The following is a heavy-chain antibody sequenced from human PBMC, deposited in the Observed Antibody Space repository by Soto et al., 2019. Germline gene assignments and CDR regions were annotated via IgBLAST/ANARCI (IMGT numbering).Heavy chain of an antibody. CDR2: INPSGGST. D-gene: IGHD3-10*01. J-gene: IGHJ6*03. CDR1: GYTFTSYY. Sequence: ASVKVSCKASGYTFTSYYMHWVRQAPGQGLEWMGIINPSGGSTSYAQKFQGRVTMTRDTSTSTVYMELSSLRSEYTALYYCASSFRGYYYYYMDVWGKGTTVTVSS. V-gene: IGHV1-46*03. CDR3: ASSFRGYYYYYMDV.